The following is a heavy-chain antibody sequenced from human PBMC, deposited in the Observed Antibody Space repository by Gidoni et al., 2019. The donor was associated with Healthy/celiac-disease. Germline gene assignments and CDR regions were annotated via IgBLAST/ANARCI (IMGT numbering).Heavy chain of an antibody. Sequence: QVQLVESGDGLVKPGGSLRLSCSASGFPSSDYYMIWIRQAPGQGLEWVSYISSIGSTIYYADSVKGRLTISRDNAKNSLYLQMNSLRAEDTAVYYCARDLWLRPPEYYYYGMDVWGQGTTVTVSS. J-gene: IGHJ6*02. CDR1: GFPSSDYY. V-gene: IGHV3-11*01. CDR3: ARDLWLRPPEYYYYGMDV. D-gene: IGHD5-12*01. CDR2: ISSIGSTI.